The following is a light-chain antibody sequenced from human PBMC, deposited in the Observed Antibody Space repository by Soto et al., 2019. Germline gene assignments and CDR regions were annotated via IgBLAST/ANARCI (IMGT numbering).Light chain of an antibody. J-gene: IGKJ2*02. Sequence: EIVMTQSPATLSVSPGERATLSCRASQSISSNLAWYQQKPGQAPSLLLYGASTRATGIPARFSGSGSGTDFTITISSLQYEDFAVYYCHKYNNWPPGTFGQGTKLEIK. CDR1: QSISSN. V-gene: IGKV3-15*01. CDR3: HKYNNWPPGT. CDR2: GAS.